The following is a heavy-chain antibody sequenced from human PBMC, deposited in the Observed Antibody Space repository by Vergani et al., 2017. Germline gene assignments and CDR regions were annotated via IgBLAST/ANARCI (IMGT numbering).Heavy chain of an antibody. CDR2: IYYSGST. Sequence: QLQLQESGPGLVKPSETLSLTCTVSGGSISSSSYYWGWIRQPPGKGLEWIGSIYYSGSTYYNPSLKSRVTISVDTSKNQFSLKLSSVTAADTAVYYCARRDRIFLSTVVTPFDYWGQGTLVTVSS. V-gene: IGHV4-39*01. D-gene: IGHD4-23*01. CDR3: ARRDRIFLSTVVTPFDY. J-gene: IGHJ4*02. CDR1: GGSISSSSYY.